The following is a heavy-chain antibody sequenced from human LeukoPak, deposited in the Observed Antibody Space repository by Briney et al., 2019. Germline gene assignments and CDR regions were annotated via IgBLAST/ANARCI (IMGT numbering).Heavy chain of an antibody. V-gene: IGHV4-31*03. Sequence: SETLSFTCTVSGGSISSGGYYWSWIRQHPGKGLEWIGYIYYSGSTYYNPSLKSRVTISVDTSKNQFSLKLSSVTAADTAVYYCARGPPRALGYFDLWGRGTLVTVSS. CDR2: IYYSGST. D-gene: IGHD1-1*01. CDR1: GGSISSGGYY. CDR3: ARGPPRALGYFDL. J-gene: IGHJ2*01.